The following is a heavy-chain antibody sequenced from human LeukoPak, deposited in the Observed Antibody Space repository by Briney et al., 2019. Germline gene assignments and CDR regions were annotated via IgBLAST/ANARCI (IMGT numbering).Heavy chain of an antibody. CDR1: GGSFSGNY. V-gene: IGHV4-34*01. CDR2: INHRGSS. CDR3: VRERDSNPTQNWFDP. D-gene: IGHD6-13*01. Sequence: SETLPLTCAVYGGSFSGNYCSWIRQPPGKGLEWIGEINHRGSSNYNTSLKSRLTISVDTSKNQFSLKWSSVDATKTLVFTCVRERDSNPTQNWFDPWGQGTLVTVSS. J-gene: IGHJ5*02.